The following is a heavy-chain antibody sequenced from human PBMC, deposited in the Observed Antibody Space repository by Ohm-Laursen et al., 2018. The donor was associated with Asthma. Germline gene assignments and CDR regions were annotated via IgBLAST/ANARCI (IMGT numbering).Heavy chain of an antibody. J-gene: IGHJ4*02. V-gene: IGHV3-11*01. D-gene: IGHD4-17*01. CDR2: ISTTGNTI. Sequence: SLGLSCSASGFTFSNYYMSWIRQAPGKGLEWVSYISTTGNTIYYADSVKGRFTISRDNAKNSLYLQMSNLRADDTAVYFCARDPPVTTVTTGEYFDFWGQGTPVTVSS. CDR3: ARDPPVTTVTTGEYFDF. CDR1: GFTFSNYY.